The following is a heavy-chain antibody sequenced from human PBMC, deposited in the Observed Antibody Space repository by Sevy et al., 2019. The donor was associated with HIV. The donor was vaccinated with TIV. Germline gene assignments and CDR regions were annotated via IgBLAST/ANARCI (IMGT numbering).Heavy chain of an antibody. CDR2: ISYNGHI. J-gene: IGHJ4*02. CDR1: GVSITSLY. V-gene: IGHV4-59*08. CDR3: AGENAWGRGYS. D-gene: IGHD3-10*01. Sequence: SETLSLTCTVSGVSITSLYWNWIRQPPGKGLEWIANISYNGHINYNPSLKSRVTLSLDTSNNQFSLRLSSVTAADTAMYYCAGENAWGRGYSWGQGTLVTVSS.